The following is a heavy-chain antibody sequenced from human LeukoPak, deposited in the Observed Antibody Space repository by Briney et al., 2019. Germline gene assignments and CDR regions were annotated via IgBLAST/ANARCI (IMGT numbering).Heavy chain of an antibody. CDR2: INHSGST. CDR1: GGSFSGYY. V-gene: IGHV4-34*01. J-gene: IGHJ4*02. CDR3: ARGGIAVAGTKFDY. D-gene: IGHD6-19*01. Sequence: SETLSLTCAVYGGSFSGYYWSWIRQPPGKGLEWIGEINHSGSTNYNPSLKSRVTISVDTSKNQFSLKLSSVTAADTAVYHCARGGIAVAGTKFDYWGQGTLVTVSS.